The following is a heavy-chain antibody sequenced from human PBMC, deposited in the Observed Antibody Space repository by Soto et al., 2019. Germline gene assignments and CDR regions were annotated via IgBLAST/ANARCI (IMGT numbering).Heavy chain of an antibody. V-gene: IGHV3-30-3*01. CDR3: ATTVIAAAANWFDP. Sequence: GGSLRLSCAASGFTFSSYAIHWVRQAPGKGLEWVAVISYDGSNKYYADSVKGRFTISRDNSKNTLYLQMNSLRAEDTAVYYCATTVIAAAANWFDPWGQGTLVTVSS. CDR2: ISYDGSNK. J-gene: IGHJ5*02. D-gene: IGHD6-13*01. CDR1: GFTFSSYA.